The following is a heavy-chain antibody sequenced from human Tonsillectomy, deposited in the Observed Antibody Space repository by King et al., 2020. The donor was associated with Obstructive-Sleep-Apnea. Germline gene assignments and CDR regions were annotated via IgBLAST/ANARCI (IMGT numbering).Heavy chain of an antibody. CDR2: ISGSGGST. D-gene: IGHD3-22*01. CDR1: GFTFSSYA. Sequence: VQLVESGGGLVQPGGSPRLSCAASGFTFSSYAMSWVRQAPGKGLEWVSAISGSGGSTYYADSVSGRFTISRDNSKNTLYLQMNSLRAEDTAAYYCAKDYYDSSGTLYWGQGTLVTVSS. CDR3: AKDYYDSSGTLY. V-gene: IGHV3-23*04. J-gene: IGHJ4*02.